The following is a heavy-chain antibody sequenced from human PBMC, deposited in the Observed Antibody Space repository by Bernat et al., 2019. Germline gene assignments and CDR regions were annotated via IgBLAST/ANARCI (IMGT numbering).Heavy chain of an antibody. CDR3: ARLFDYDILTGYQNYYYGMDV. Sequence: EVQLVQSGAEVKKPGESLKISCKGSGYSFTSYWIGWVRQMPGKGLEWMGIIYPGDSDTRDSPSFQGQVTISADKSISTAYLQWSSLKASDTAMYYFARLFDYDILTGYQNYYYGMDVWGQGTTVTVSS. CDR2: IYPGDSDT. J-gene: IGHJ6*02. V-gene: IGHV5-51*03. D-gene: IGHD3-9*01. CDR1: GYSFTSYW.